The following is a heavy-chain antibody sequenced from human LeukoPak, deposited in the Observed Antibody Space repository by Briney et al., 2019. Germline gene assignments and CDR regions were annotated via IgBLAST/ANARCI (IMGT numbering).Heavy chain of an antibody. CDR1: GFTYNSHA. CDR3: ARAGGSYYPYFYYGMDV. V-gene: IGHV3-33*01. J-gene: IGHJ6*02. D-gene: IGHD1-26*01. Sequence: GGSLRLSCAASGFTYNSHAMHWVRQAPGKGLEWVAVIWYDGSNKYCADPVKGRFTISRDNSKNTMHLEMNSLRAEDTAVYYCARAGGSYYPYFYYGMDVWGQGTAVTVSS. CDR2: IWYDGSNK.